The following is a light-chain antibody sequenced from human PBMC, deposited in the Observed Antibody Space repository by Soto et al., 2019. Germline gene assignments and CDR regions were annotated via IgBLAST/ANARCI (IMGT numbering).Light chain of an antibody. V-gene: IGKV3-20*01. Sequence: EVVVTQSPGTLSLSPGERATLSCRASPSTDANYLAWYQQKPGQAPRLLIYGASSRATGIPDRFSGSGSRTDFTLTISRLEPEDFSMYYCQHYGKFPLTFGPGTRLDIK. CDR2: GAS. J-gene: IGKJ3*01. CDR3: QHYGKFPLT. CDR1: PSTDANY.